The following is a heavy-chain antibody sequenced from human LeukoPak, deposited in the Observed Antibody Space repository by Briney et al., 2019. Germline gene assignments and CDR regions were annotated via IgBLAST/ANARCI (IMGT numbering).Heavy chain of an antibody. D-gene: IGHD1-26*01. Sequence: GGSLRLSCAASGFTFGHYWMSWVRQAPGKGLEWVSGLDNNGDNTYYADSVKGRFTISRDNSKNTLYLQMNSLRVEDTAVYYCAKIAETSGTYGQGFDYWGQGTLVTVSS. V-gene: IGHV3-23*01. J-gene: IGHJ4*02. CDR1: GFTFGHYW. CDR3: AKIAETSGTYGQGFDY. CDR2: LDNNGDNT.